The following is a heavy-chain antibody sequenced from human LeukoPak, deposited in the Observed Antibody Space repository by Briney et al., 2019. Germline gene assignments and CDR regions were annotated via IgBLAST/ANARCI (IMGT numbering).Heavy chain of an antibody. V-gene: IGHV4-30-2*01. J-gene: IGHJ5*02. CDR3: ARDSNWFDP. CDR1: GGSISSGGYS. CDR2: IYHSGST. Sequence: SETLSLTCAVSGGSISSGGYSWSWIRQPPGKGLEWIGYIYHSGSTYYNPSLKSRVTISVDTSKNQFSLKLSSVTAADTAVYYCARDSNWFDPWGQGTLVTVSS.